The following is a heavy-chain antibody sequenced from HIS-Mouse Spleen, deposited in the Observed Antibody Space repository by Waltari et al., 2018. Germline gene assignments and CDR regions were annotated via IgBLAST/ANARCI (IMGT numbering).Heavy chain of an antibody. J-gene: IGHJ4*02. D-gene: IGHD6-13*01. V-gene: IGHV4-39*07. CDR2: IYYSGST. CDR3: ATLYSSSWYGVDY. CDR1: GGSISSSSYY. Sequence: QLQLQESGPGLVKPSETLSLTCTVSGGSISSSSYYWGGLRQPPGKGLEWIGSIYYSGSTYYNPSLKSRVTISVDTSKNQFSLKLSSVTAADTAVYYCATLYSSSWYGVDYWGQGTLVTVSS.